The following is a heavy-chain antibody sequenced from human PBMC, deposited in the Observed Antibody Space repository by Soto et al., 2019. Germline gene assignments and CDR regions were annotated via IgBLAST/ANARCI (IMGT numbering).Heavy chain of an antibody. Sequence: PGGSLRLSCAASGFTFSSYGMHWVRQAPGKGLEWVAVISYDGSNKYYADSVKGRFTISRDNSKNTLYLQMNSLRAEDTAVYYCAKDLGYYYYYGMDVWGQGTTVTVSS. CDR2: ISYDGSNK. V-gene: IGHV3-30*18. CDR1: GFTFSSYG. J-gene: IGHJ6*02. CDR3: AKDLGYYYYYGMDV.